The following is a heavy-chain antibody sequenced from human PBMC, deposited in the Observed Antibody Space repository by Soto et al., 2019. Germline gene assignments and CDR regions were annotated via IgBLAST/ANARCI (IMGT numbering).Heavy chain of an antibody. Sequence: SETLSLTCTVSGGSISSYYWSWIRQPPGKGLEWIGYIYYSGSTNYNPSLKSRVTISVDTSKNQFSLKLSSVTAADTAVYYCARFYGSGSYNYYGMDVWGQGTTVTVSS. CDR1: GGSISSYY. CDR2: IYYSGST. D-gene: IGHD3-10*01. CDR3: ARFYGSGSYNYYGMDV. V-gene: IGHV4-59*01. J-gene: IGHJ6*02.